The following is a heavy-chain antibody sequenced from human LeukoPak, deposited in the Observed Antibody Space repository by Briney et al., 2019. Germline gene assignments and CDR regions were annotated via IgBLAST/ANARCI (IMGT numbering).Heavy chain of an antibody. J-gene: IGHJ4*02. CDR3: ARDLGYSSGWYRYYFDY. CDR1: GGTFSSYA. D-gene: IGHD6-19*01. Sequence: ASVKVSCKASGGTFSSYAISWVRQAPGQGREWTGRIIPIFGTANYAQKFQGRVTITTDESTSTAYMELSSLRSEDTAVYYCARDLGYSSGWYRYYFDYWGQGTLVTVSS. V-gene: IGHV1-69*05. CDR2: IIPIFGTA.